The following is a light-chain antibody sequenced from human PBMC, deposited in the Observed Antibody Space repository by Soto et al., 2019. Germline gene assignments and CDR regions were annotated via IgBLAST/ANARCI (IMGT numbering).Light chain of an antibody. CDR2: ASN. J-gene: IGLJ2*01. CDR1: SSNIGAGYD. CDR3: QSYDSSLSGV. Sequence: QSVLTQPPSVSGAPGQRVTISCTGSSSNIGAGYDVHWYHQLPGTAPKLLIYASNNRPSGVPDRFSGSKSGTSASLAITGLQAEDEADYYCQSYDSSLSGVFGGGTKLTVL. V-gene: IGLV1-40*01.